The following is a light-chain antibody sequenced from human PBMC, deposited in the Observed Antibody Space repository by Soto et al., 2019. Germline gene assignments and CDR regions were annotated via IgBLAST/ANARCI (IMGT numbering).Light chain of an antibody. Sequence: EIVLTQSPGTLSLSPGERATLSCRASQSVSTSFLAWYQQKPGQAPRLLIYGAFSRATGIPDRFSGSGSGTDFTLTISRPEPEDFAVYYCQQYGNSIPITFGQGTRLEIK. CDR1: QSVSTSF. V-gene: IGKV3-20*01. CDR2: GAF. J-gene: IGKJ5*01. CDR3: QQYGNSIPIT.